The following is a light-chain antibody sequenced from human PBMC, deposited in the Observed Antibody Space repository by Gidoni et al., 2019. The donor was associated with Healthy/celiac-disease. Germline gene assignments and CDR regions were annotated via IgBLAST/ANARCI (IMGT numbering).Light chain of an antibody. CDR2: GKN. CDR3: NSRDSSGNIWV. Sequence: SSELTQDPAVFVALGQTGRITCRGDSLRSCYASWYPQKPGQAPVLVIYGKNNRPSGIPDRFSGSSLGNTASLTITGAQAEDEADYYCNSRDSSGNIWVFGGWTKLTVL. J-gene: IGLJ3*02. CDR1: SLRSCY. V-gene: IGLV3-19*01.